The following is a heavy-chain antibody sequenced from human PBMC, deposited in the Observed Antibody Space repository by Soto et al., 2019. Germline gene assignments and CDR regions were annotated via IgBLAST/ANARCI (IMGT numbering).Heavy chain of an antibody. CDR3: AKRVAAAGTGAFDI. J-gene: IGHJ3*02. CDR1: GFTFSSYG. CDR2: ISYDGSNK. Sequence: GGSLRLSCAASGFTFSSYGMHWVRQAPGKGLEWVAVISYDGSNKYYADSVKGRFTISRDNSKNTLYLQMNSLRAEDTAVYYCAKRVAAAGTGAFDIWGQGTMVTVSS. D-gene: IGHD6-13*01. V-gene: IGHV3-30*18.